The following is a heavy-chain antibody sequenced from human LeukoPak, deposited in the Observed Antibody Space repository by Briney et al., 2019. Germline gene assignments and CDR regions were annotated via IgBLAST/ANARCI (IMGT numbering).Heavy chain of an antibody. J-gene: IGHJ4*02. V-gene: IGHV3-7*01. CDR1: GFTFSHYW. CDR3: ARADWGLIDY. D-gene: IGHD7-27*01. Sequence: GESLRLSCAASGFTFSHYWMAWVRQAPGKGLEWVAIIRPDANDGSYVDSVKGRFTISRDNAKNSLYLQLNSLRAEDTAVYFCARADWGLIDYWGQGALVTVSS. CDR2: IRPDANDG.